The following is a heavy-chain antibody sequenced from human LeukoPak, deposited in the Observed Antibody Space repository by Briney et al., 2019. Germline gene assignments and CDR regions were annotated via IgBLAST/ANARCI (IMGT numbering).Heavy chain of an antibody. CDR2: ISGSGGST. J-gene: IGHJ4*02. V-gene: IGHV3-23*01. Sequence: GGSLRLSCAASGFTFSSYAMSWVRQAPGKGLEWVSAISGSGGSTYYADSVKGRFTISRDNSKNTLYLQMNSLRAEDTAVYYCAKGGDIVVVPAAIFPRNHTPKEDYWGQGTLVTVSS. D-gene: IGHD2-2*02. CDR1: GFTFSSYA. CDR3: AKGGDIVVVPAAIFPRNHTPKEDY.